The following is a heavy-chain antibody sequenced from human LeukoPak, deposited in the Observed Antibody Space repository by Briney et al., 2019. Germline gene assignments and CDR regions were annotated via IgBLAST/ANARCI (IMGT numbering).Heavy chain of an antibody. CDR3: AGGSYLFDY. CDR2: INHSGST. CDR1: GGSFSGYY. J-gene: IGHJ4*02. Sequence: SETLSLTCAVYGGSFSGYYWSWIRQPPGKGLEWIGEINHSGSTNYNPSLKSRVTISVDTSKNQFSLKPSSVTAADTAVYYCAGGSYLFDYWGQGTLVTVSS. D-gene: IGHD1-26*01. V-gene: IGHV4-34*01.